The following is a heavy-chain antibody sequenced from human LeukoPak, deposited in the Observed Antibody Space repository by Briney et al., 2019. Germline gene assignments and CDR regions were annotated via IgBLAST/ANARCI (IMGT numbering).Heavy chain of an antibody. J-gene: IGHJ4*02. CDR2: ISAYNGNT. V-gene: IGHV1-18*01. D-gene: IGHD6-13*01. Sequence: ASVKVSCKASGYTFTSYGISWVRQAPGQGLEWMGWISAYNGNTNYAQKLQGRVTMTTDTSTSTAYMELRSLRSDDTAVYYCARDLPKAVSSRGTHDYWGQGTLVTVSS. CDR3: ARDLPKAVSSRGTHDY. CDR1: GYTFTSYG.